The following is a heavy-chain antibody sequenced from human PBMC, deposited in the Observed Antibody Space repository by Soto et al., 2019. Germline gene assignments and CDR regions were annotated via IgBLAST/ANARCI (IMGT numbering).Heavy chain of an antibody. CDR3: ARGIATGQLDP. CDR2: INPDNGNT. Sequence: ASVKVSCKASGYTFTRYTMNWVRQAPGQRLEWMGWINPDNGNTKSSQKFQDRVIITRDTSASTAYMDLSSLRSEDTAGYYCARGIATGQLDPWGQGTLVTVSS. D-gene: IGHD2-15*01. J-gene: IGHJ5*02. CDR1: GYTFTRYT. V-gene: IGHV1-3*01.